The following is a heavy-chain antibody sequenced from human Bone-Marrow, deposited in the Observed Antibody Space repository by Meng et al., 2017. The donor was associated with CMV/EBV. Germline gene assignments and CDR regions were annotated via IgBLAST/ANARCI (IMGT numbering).Heavy chain of an antibody. CDR1: GFTFSSYD. D-gene: IGHD1-26*01. CDR2: IGTAGDT. V-gene: IGHV3-13*01. CDR3: ARDVKLMGAADY. Sequence: GGSLRLSCAASGFTFSSYDMHWVRQATGKGLEWVSAIGTAGDTYYPGSVKGRFTISRENAKNSLYLQMNSLRAGDTAVYYCARDVKLMGAADYWGQGTLVTVSS. J-gene: IGHJ4*02.